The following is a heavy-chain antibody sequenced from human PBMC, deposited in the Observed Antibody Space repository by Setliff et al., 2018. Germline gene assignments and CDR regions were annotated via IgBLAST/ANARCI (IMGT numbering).Heavy chain of an antibody. CDR2: MFDNVGT. Sequence: NPSETLSLTCAVSNFSVNSGYTWGWIRQPPGKGLEWIGIMFDNVGTFYNPSLKSRVTMSVDTSKGELSLKLTFVTAADMAVYYCASQRLARYFDNWGQGTLVTVSS. CDR1: NFSVNSGYT. J-gene: IGHJ4*02. V-gene: IGHV4-38-2*01. D-gene: IGHD2-21*01. CDR3: ASQRLARYFDN.